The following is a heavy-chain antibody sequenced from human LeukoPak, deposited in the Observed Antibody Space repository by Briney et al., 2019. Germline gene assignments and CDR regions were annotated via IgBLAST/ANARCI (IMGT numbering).Heavy chain of an antibody. J-gene: IGHJ4*02. D-gene: IGHD4-17*01. V-gene: IGHV1-69*13. CDR3: ARDYGDYVFDY. Sequence: EASVKVSCKASGGTFSSYAISWVRQAPGQGLEWMGGIIPIFGTANYAQKFQGRVTITADESTSTAYMELSSLRSEDTAVYYCARDYGDYVFDYWGQGTLVTVSS. CDR2: IIPIFGTA. CDR1: GGTFSSYA.